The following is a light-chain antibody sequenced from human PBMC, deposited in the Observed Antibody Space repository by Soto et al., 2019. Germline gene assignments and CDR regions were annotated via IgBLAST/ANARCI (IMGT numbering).Light chain of an antibody. CDR1: QDISNY. CDR2: DAS. V-gene: IGKV1-33*01. Sequence: DIQMTQSPSSLSASVGDXVTITCQASQDISNYLNWYQQKPGKAPKLLIYDASNLETGVPSRFSGSGSGTDFTFTISSLQPEDMATYYCQQYDNLPLGQGTRLEIK. CDR3: QQYDNLP. J-gene: IGKJ5*01.